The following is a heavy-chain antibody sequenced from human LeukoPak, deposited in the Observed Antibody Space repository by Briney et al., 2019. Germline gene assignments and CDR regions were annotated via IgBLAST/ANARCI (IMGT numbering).Heavy chain of an antibody. CDR1: GYTFTGYY. CDR3: ARDYQLLLLWDCFDP. D-gene: IGHD2-2*01. CDR2: INPNSGGT. V-gene: IGHV1-2*02. Sequence: ASVKVSCKASGYTFTGYYMHWVRQAPGQGLEWMGWINPNSGGTNYAQKFQGRVTMTRDTSISTAYMELSRLRSDDTAVYYCARDYQLLLLWDCFDPWGQGTLVSVSS. J-gene: IGHJ5*02.